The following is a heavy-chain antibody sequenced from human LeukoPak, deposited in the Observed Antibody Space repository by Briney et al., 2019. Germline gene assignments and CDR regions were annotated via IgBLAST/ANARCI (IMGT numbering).Heavy chain of an antibody. Sequence: GASVKVSCKASGYTFTSYGISWVRQAPGQGLEWMGIINPSGGSTSYAQKFQGRVTMTRDTSTSTVYMELSSLRSEDTAVYYCARTEEGDAFDIWGQGTMVTVSS. V-gene: IGHV1-46*01. CDR2: INPSGGST. J-gene: IGHJ3*02. CDR1: GYTFTSYG. CDR3: ARTEEGDAFDI.